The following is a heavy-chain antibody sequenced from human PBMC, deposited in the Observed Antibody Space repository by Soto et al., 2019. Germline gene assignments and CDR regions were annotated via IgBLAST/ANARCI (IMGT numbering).Heavy chain of an antibody. CDR3: ARALSPTYDYVWGSHYFDY. D-gene: IGHD3-16*01. V-gene: IGHV4-30-4*01. CDR2: IYYSGST. CDR1: GGSISSGDYY. Sequence: SETLSLTCTVSGGSISSGDYYWSWIRQPPGKGLEWIGYIYYSGSTYYNPSLKSRVTISVDTSKNQFSLKLSSVTAADTAVYYCARALSPTYDYVWGSHYFDYWGQGTLVTVS. J-gene: IGHJ4*02.